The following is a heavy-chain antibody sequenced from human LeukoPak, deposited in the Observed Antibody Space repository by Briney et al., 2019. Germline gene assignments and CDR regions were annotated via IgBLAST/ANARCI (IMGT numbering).Heavy chain of an antibody. J-gene: IGHJ5*02. V-gene: IGHV4-59*13. D-gene: IGHD3-10*01. CDR1: GGSISSYY. CDR3: ARRGYYGSGNDFRFDP. Sequence: PSETLSLTCTVSGGSISSYYWSWVRQPPGKGLEWIGYIDYSGYANYNPSLKRRVTISVDTSKNQFSLKLTSVTGADTAVYFCARRGYYGSGNDFRFDPCGQGTLVIVSS. CDR2: IDYSGYA.